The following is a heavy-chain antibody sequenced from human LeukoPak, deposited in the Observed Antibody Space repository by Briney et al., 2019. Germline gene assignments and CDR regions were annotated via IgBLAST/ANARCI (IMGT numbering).Heavy chain of an antibody. CDR3: ARVVVAVVAFDI. J-gene: IGHJ3*02. CDR1: GDSISSGGYY. CDR2: IYYSGST. V-gene: IGHV4-31*01. Sequence: SQTLSLTCTVSGDSISSGGYYWSWIRQRPGKGLEWIGYIYYSGSTCYNPSLKSPVTMSVDMSKNQFSLKLTSVTAADTAIYYCARVVVAVVAFDIWGQGTMVTVSS. D-gene: IGHD2-15*01.